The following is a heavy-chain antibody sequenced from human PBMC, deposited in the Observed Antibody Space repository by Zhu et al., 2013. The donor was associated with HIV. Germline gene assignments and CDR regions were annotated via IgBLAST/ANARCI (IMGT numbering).Heavy chain of an antibody. J-gene: IGHJ1*01. D-gene: IGHD6-25*01. CDR2: IIPIFGTP. CDR3: AKDRMTIRHTSGYYV. V-gene: IGHV1-69*01. CDR1: GGTFSRYA. Sequence: QVKLVQSGAEVKKPGSSMKVSCMASGGTFSRYAINWVRQAPGQGLEWVGEIIPIFGTPNYAQKFQGRVTITADESTTTAFMELRSLRSDDTAVYFCAKDRMTIRHTSGYYVWGQGTLVTVSA.